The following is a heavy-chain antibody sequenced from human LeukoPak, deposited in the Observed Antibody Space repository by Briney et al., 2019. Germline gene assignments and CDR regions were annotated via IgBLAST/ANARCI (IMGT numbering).Heavy chain of an antibody. CDR2: IDAGNGNT. J-gene: IGHJ4*02. CDR1: GYTFTSYA. D-gene: IGHD1-26*01. Sequence: ASVKVSCKASGYTFTSYAMHWVRQAPGQRLEWMGWIDAGNGNTKYSQEFQGRVNITRDTSASTAYMELSSLRSEDMAVYYCARSGSYSNFDYWGQGTLVTVSS. CDR3: ARSGSYSNFDY. V-gene: IGHV1-3*03.